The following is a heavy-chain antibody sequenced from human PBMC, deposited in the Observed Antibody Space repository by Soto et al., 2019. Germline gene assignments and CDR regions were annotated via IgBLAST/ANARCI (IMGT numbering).Heavy chain of an antibody. D-gene: IGHD6-19*01. V-gene: IGHV3-9*01. CDR2: ISWNSGSI. Sequence: LGGSLRLSCAASGFTFYDYAMHWVRQAPGKGLEWVSGISWNSGSIGYADSVKGRFTITRDNAKDSLYLQMNSLRAEDTALYHCAKDVAVAGRYYCYMDVWGKGTTVTVSS. J-gene: IGHJ6*03. CDR1: GFTFYDYA. CDR3: AKDVAVAGRYYCYMDV.